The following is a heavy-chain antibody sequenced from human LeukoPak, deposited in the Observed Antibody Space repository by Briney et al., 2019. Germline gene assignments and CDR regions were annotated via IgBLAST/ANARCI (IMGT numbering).Heavy chain of an antibody. CDR2: IKHDGSVK. Sequence: GGSLRLSCTASGFSFSTFWMNWVRQAPGKGLEWVANIKHDGSVKYYVDSVKGRFTISRDNAMQSLYLQMNSLRAEDAAVYYCAGGVSYWGRGTLVTVSS. J-gene: IGHJ4*02. V-gene: IGHV3-7*04. CDR1: GFSFSTFW. CDR3: AGGVSY.